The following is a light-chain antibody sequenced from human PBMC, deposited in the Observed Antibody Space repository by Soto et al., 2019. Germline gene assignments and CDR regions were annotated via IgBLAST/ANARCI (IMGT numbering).Light chain of an antibody. J-gene: IGLJ1*01. CDR3: GSYTSSSTLEV. V-gene: IGLV2-14*01. CDR1: SSDIGGYNY. CDR2: DVS. Sequence: QSALTQPASVSGSPGQSITISCTGTSSDIGGYNYVSWYQQYPGKAPKVMIYDVSNRPSGVSNRFSGSKSGNTASLTISGLQAEDEDDYYCGSYTSSSTLEVFGTGTKLTVL.